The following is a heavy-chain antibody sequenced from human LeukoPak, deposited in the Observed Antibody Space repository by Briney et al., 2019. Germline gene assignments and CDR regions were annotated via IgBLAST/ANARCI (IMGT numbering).Heavy chain of an antibody. CDR3: VRHEGGIAASGYYYYYGMDV. V-gene: IGHV4-59*08. D-gene: IGHD6-13*01. J-gene: IGHJ6*02. Sequence: PSETLSLTCTVSGGSISSYYWSWIRQPPGKGLEWIGYIYYSGSTNYNPSLKSRVTISVDTSKNQFSLKLSSVTAADTAVYYCVRHEGGIAASGYYYYYGMDVWGQGTTVTVSS. CDR2: IYYSGST. CDR1: GGSISSYY.